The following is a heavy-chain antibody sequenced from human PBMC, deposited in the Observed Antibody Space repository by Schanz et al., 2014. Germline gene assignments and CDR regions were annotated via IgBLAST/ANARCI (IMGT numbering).Heavy chain of an antibody. V-gene: IGHV1-69*04. CDR1: GGTFSSFG. Sequence: VQLEQSGAEVKKPGSSVKVSCKASGGTFSSFGINWVRQAPGQGLEWMGRIIPSLGLAKYAQKFQDKVTITADTSATSAYMELSGLRSEDTAVYYCARDRLECGAECYSVEVFEIWGQGTLVIVSS. J-gene: IGHJ4*02. CDR2: IIPSLGLA. D-gene: IGHD2-21*01. CDR3: ARDRLECGAECYSVEVFEI.